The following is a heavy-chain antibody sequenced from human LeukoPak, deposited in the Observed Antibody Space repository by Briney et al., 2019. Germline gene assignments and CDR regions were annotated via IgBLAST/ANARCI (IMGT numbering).Heavy chain of an antibody. CDR3: ARTRGSHISMAYLDY. V-gene: IGHV1-46*01. D-gene: IGHD2/OR15-2a*01. Sequence: ASVKVSCKASGYTFTSYYMHWVRQAPGQGLEWMGIINPSGGSTSYAQKFQGRVTMTRDTSTSTVYMELSSLRSGDTAVYYCARTRGSHISMAYLDYWGQGTLVTVSS. CDR2: INPSGGST. J-gene: IGHJ4*02. CDR1: GYTFTSYY.